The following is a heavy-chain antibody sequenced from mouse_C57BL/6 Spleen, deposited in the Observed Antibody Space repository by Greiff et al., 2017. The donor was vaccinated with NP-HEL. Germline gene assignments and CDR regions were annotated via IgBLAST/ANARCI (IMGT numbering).Heavy chain of an antibody. CDR2: IYPGDGDT. J-gene: IGHJ1*03. Sequence: QVQLQQSGPELVKPGASVKISCKASGYAFSSSWMNWVKQRPGKGLEWIGRIYPGDGDTNYNGKFKGKATLTADKSSSTAYMQLSSLTSEDSAVYFCARASNSWYFDVWGTGTTVTVSS. V-gene: IGHV1-82*01. CDR1: GYAFSSSW. CDR3: ARASNSWYFDV. D-gene: IGHD2-5*01.